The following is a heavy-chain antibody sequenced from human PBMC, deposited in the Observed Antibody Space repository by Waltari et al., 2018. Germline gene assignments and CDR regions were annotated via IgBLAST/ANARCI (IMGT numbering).Heavy chain of an antibody. J-gene: IGHJ4*02. CDR1: VGSVRTYY. D-gene: IGHD3-10*01. V-gene: IGHV4-59*02. CDR2: IGGSSGST. Sequence: QVQLQESGPGLVRPSETLSLTCAVSVGSVRTYYWNWIRQTPGKGLEWIGYIGGSSGSTYYNPSLKSRVSISSDTSKNQFSLILTSMTAADTAVYYCAKRGYYSLGYWGQGVLVTVSS. CDR3: AKRGYYSLGY.